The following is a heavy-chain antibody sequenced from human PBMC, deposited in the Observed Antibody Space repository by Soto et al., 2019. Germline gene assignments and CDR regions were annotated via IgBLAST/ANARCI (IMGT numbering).Heavy chain of an antibody. J-gene: IGHJ5*02. V-gene: IGHV4-61*01. CDR1: GDSVSSDTYF. CDR3: ARIVVGATVDL. D-gene: IGHD1-26*01. CDR2: ISYTGGT. Sequence: PSETLSLTCSVSGDSVSSDTYFWTWIRQPPGKGLEWIAYISYTGGTNYNPSLKSRVTISVDTSRNQFSLTLTSVTAADTAVYFCARIVVGATVDLWGQGSLVTVSS.